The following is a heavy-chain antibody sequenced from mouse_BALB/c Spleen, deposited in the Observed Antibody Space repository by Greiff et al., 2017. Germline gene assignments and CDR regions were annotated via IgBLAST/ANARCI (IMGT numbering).Heavy chain of an antibody. J-gene: IGHJ2*01. CDR2: IYPGDGST. Sequence: VQLVESGPELVKPGASVKMSCKASGYTFTSYYIHWVKQRPGQGLEWIGWIYPGDGSTKYNEKFKGKTTLTADKSSSTAYMLLSSLTSEDSAIYFCARGYDGYYYFDYWGQGTTLTVSS. CDR1: GYTFTSYY. V-gene: IGHV1S56*01. CDR3: ARGYDGYYYFDY. D-gene: IGHD2-3*01.